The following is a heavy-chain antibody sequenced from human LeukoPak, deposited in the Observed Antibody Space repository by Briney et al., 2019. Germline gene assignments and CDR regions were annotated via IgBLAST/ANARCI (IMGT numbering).Heavy chain of an antibody. CDR3: ARTVVNYFDY. J-gene: IGHJ4*02. V-gene: IGHV4-39*01. Sequence: SETLSLTCTVSGCSFSCSSYYWGWIPQPPGKGLEWIGSIYYSGSTYYNPSLKSRVTISVDTSKNQFSLKLSSVTAADTAMYYCARTVVNYFDYWGQGTLVTVSS. CDR2: IYYSGST. CDR1: GCSFSCSSYY.